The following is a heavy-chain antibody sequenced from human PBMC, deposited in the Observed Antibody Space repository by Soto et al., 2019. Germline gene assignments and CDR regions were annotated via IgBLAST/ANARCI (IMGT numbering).Heavy chain of an antibody. CDR2: INHSGST. D-gene: IGHD6-6*01. V-gene: IGHV4-34*01. CDR3: ARDSDLAARQLYNWFDP. CDR1: GGSFSGYY. Sequence: PSETLSLTCAVYGGSFSGYYWSWIRQPPGKGLEWIGEINHSGSTNYNPSLKSRVTISVDTSKNQFSLKLSSVTAADTAVYYCARDSDLAARQLYNWFDPWGQGTLVTVSS. J-gene: IGHJ5*02.